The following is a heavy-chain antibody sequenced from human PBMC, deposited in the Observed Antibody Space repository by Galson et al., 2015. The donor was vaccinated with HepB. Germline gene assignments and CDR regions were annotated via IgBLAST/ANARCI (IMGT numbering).Heavy chain of an antibody. V-gene: IGHV1-69*13. CDR3: ARVGGKLGYCSGGTCSTWLDP. D-gene: IGHD2-15*01. J-gene: IGHJ5*02. Sequence: SVKVSCKASGGTFSSFAISWVRQAPGQGLEWMGGIIPIFGIANYAQKFQGRVTITADEATNTAYMELSSLRSEDTAVYYCARVGGKLGYCSGGTCSTWLDPWGQGTLVTVSS. CDR1: GGTFSSFA. CDR2: IIPIFGIA.